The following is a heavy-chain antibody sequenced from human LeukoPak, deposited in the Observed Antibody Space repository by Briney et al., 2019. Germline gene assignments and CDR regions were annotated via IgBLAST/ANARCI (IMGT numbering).Heavy chain of an antibody. CDR3: AKGYCSSTSCYEFDY. V-gene: IGHV3-9*03. CDR2: ISWNSGSI. D-gene: IGHD2-2*01. Sequence: PGGSLRLSCAASGFTFDDYAMHWVRQAPGKGLEWVSGISWNSGSIGYADSVKGRFTISRDNAKNSLYLQMNSLRAEDMALYYYAKGYCSSTSCYEFDYWGQGTLVTVSS. J-gene: IGHJ4*02. CDR1: GFTFDDYA.